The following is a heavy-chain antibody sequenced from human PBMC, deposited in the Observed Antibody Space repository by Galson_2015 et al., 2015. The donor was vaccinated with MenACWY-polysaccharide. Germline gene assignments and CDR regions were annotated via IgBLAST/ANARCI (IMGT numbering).Heavy chain of an antibody. CDR2: ISGSGLNT. J-gene: IGHJ4*02. V-gene: IGHV3-23*01. D-gene: IGHD3-10*01. CDR1: GFTFSSYA. Sequence: SLRLSCAASGFTFSSYAMSWVRQAPGKGLEWVSTISGSGLNTYYADSVKGRFTMSRDNSKNTLYMQMNSLRAEDMAVYYCAKQIDEYYGSGNYYPPWDYWGQGTLVTVSS. CDR3: AKQIDEYYGSGNYYPPWDY.